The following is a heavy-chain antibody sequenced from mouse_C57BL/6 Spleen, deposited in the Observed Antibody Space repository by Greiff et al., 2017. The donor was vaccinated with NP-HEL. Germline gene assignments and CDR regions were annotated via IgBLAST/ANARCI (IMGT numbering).Heavy chain of an antibody. Sequence: QVQLQQSGAELMKPGASVKLSCKATGYTFTGYWIEWVKQRPGHGLEWIGEILPGSGSTNYHEKFKGKATFTADTSSNTAYMQLSSLTTEDSAIYYCASGRFYWYFDVWGTGTTVTVSS. CDR3: ASGRFYWYFDV. CDR1: GYTFTGYW. V-gene: IGHV1-9*01. J-gene: IGHJ1*03. CDR2: ILPGSGST.